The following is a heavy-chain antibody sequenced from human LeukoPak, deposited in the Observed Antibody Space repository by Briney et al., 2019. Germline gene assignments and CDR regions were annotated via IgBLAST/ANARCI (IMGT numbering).Heavy chain of an antibody. D-gene: IGHD3-10*01. CDR3: ARVRGSGSYYLNTFDY. CDR1: GFTFDDYA. Sequence: GGSLRLSCAASGFTFDDYAMHWVRQAPGKGLEWVAVIWYDGSNKYYADSVKGRFTISRDNSKNTLYLQMNSLRAEDTAVYYCARVRGSGSYYLNTFDYWGQGTLVTVSS. V-gene: IGHV3-33*08. CDR2: IWYDGSNK. J-gene: IGHJ4*02.